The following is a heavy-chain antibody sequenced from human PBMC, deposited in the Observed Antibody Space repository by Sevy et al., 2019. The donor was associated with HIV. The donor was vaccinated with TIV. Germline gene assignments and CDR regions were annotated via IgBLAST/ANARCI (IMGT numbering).Heavy chain of an antibody. J-gene: IGHJ5*02. CDR3: ARAAGWFDA. Sequence: GESLKISCADSGFTFNDYNLSWIRQAPGKGLEWVSYISTSTSTTTIYYADSVKGRFTISRDNAKNSIYLQMNSLRVDDTAVYYCARAAGWFDAWGQGTLVTVSS. CDR1: GFTFNDYN. V-gene: IGHV3-11*01. CDR2: ISTSTSTTTI.